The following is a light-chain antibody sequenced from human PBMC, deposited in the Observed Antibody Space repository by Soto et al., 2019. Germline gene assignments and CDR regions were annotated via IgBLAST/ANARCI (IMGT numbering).Light chain of an antibody. J-gene: IGKJ5*01. V-gene: IGKV1-39*01. CDR2: AAS. CDR1: QSISSY. CDR3: QQSYSTPHT. Sequence: DIQMTQSPSSLSASVGDRVTITCRASQSISSYLNWYQQKPGKAPKLLIYAASSLQSGAPSRFSGSGSGTDFTLTISSLQPEDFATYYCQQSYSTPHTFGQGTRLEIK.